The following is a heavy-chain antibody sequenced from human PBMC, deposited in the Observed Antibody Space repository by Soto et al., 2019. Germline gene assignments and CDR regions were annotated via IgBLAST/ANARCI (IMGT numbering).Heavy chain of an antibody. CDR2: IYYSGST. CDR1: GGSISSGDYY. CDR3: ARRYGWLYFDY. D-gene: IGHD3-10*01. J-gene: IGHJ4*02. V-gene: IGHV4-30-4*01. Sequence: SETLSLTCTVSGGSISSGDYYWSWIRQPPGKGLEWIGYIYYSGSTYYNPSLKSRVTISVDTSKNQFSLKLTSVTAADTALYYCARRYGWLYFDYWGQGSLVTVS.